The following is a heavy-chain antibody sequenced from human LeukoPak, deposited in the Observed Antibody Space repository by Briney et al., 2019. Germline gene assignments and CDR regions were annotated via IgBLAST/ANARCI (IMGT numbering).Heavy chain of an antibody. CDR3: ARGGSSWEHYYYGMDV. V-gene: IGHV6-1*01. Sequence: SQTLSLTCAISGDSVSSDRAAWNWIRQSPSRGLEWLARTYYRSTWYNVYAVSVKSRITINPDTSKNQLSLQLNSVSPEDTAVYYCARGGSSWEHYYYGMDVWGQGTTVTVSS. D-gene: IGHD6-13*01. CDR2: TYYRSTWYN. CDR1: GDSVSSDRAA. J-gene: IGHJ6*02.